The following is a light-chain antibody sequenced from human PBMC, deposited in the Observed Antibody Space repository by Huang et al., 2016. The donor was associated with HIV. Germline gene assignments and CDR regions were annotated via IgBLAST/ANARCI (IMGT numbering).Light chain of an antibody. J-gene: IGKJ4*01. CDR3: QQRSDWPLT. CDR1: QGVSKY. Sequence: IVLTQSPATLSLSPGERATLSCRASQGVSKYLAWYQQKPGQAPRLLIYDASTRATGIPARFSGSGSGTDFTLTISSLEPEDFAVYYCQQRSDWPLTFGGGTTVEI. CDR2: DAS. V-gene: IGKV3-11*01.